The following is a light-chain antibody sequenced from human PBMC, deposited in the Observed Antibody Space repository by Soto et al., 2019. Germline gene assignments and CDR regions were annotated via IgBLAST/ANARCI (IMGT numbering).Light chain of an antibody. CDR3: SSYTSSSTSWV. CDR2: DVS. CDR1: SSDVGGYNY. V-gene: IGLV2-14*01. Sequence: QSVLTQPASVSGSPGQSITISCTGTSSDVGGYNYVSWYQQHPGKAPKLMIYDVSNRPSGVSNRFSGSKSDNTASLTISGLQAEDEADYYCSSYTSSSTSWVFGGGTKVTVL. J-gene: IGLJ3*02.